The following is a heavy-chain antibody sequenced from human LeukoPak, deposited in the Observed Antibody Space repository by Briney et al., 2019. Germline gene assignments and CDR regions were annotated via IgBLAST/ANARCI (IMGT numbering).Heavy chain of an antibody. CDR3: AREYAYYYDLGDY. CDR1: GFTFSSYG. Sequence: GGSLRLSCAASGFTFSSYGMHWVRQAPGKGLEWVAFIRYDGSNKYYADSVKGRFTVSRDNSKNSLYLQMNSLRAEDTAVYYCAREYAYYYDLGDYWGQGTLVTVSS. J-gene: IGHJ4*02. CDR2: IRYDGSNK. V-gene: IGHV3-30*02. D-gene: IGHD3-22*01.